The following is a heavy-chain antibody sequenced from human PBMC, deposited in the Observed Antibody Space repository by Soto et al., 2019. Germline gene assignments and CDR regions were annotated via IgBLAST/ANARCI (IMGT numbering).Heavy chain of an antibody. D-gene: IGHD2-21*02. V-gene: IGHV3-30-3*01. CDR3: ARGYCGGDCYNFDY. CDR1: GFTFRSFA. J-gene: IGHJ4*02. CDR2: MSYDGSNK. Sequence: QVQLVESGGGVVQPGRSLRLSCAASGFTFRSFAMHWVRQAPGKGLEWVAVMSYDGSNKYYADSAKGRFTISRDNSKNTLYLQMNRLRADDTALYYCARGYCGGDCYNFDYWGQGTLVAVSS.